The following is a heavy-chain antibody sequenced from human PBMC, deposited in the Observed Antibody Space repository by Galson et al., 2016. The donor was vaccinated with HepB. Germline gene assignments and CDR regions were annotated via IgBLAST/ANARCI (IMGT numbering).Heavy chain of an antibody. CDR3: ARGRSGSSWVAEEDY. J-gene: IGHJ4*02. CDR2: ILYDGSNK. V-gene: IGHV3-30*03. D-gene: IGHD6-13*01. CDR1: GFTFSSYG. Sequence: SLRLSCAASGFTFSSYGMHWVRQAPGKGLEWVAVILYDGSNKYYADSVKGRFTVSRDNSKNTLDMEMNNLRAEDTAVYYCARGRSGSSWVAEEDYWGQGTLVTVSS.